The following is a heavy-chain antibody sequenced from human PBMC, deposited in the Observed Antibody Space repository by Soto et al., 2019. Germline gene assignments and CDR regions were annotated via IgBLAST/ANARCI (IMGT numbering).Heavy chain of an antibody. D-gene: IGHD4-17*01. CDR1: GFSLSTGGVG. CDR2: IYWDDDK. CDR3: AHSPWYGDKLDF. Sequence: QITLKEYGPTLVKPTQTLTLTCTFSGFSLSTGGVGVGWIRQPPGKPPEWLAHIYWDDDKRYSPSLKRRITITKDTSTNQVFLTMTHLDHVDTATYYCAHSPWYGDKLDFWCQGTLVTVSS. J-gene: IGHJ4*02. V-gene: IGHV2-5*02.